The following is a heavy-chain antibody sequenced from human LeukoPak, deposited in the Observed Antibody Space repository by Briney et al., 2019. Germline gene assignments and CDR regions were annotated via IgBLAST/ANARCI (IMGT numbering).Heavy chain of an antibody. CDR1: GDSTSSNNYY. J-gene: IGHJ4*02. D-gene: IGHD3-9*01. Sequence: SETLSLTCTVSGDSTSSNNYYYGWVRQPPGKVLEWIGSMFYGGTTYSSPSLQSRVTISVDTSKNQFSLKLSSVTAADTAVYYCVTTHFDILTASYYSDFWGQGTLVTVSS. V-gene: IGHV4-39*01. CDR3: VTTHFDILTASYYSDF. CDR2: MFYGGTT.